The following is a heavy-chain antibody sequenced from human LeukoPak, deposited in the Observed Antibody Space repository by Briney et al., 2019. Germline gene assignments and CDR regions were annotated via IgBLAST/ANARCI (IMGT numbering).Heavy chain of an antibody. D-gene: IGHD6-19*01. CDR2: ISSNGGST. J-gene: IGHJ4*02. V-gene: IGHV3-64D*06. CDR1: GFIFSNYA. CDR3: GKGKGIAVTSLDY. Sequence: PGGSLRLSCSASGFIFSNYAMHWVRQAPGKGLEYVSAISSNGGSTYYADSVKGRFTISRDNSKNTLYLQMSSLRAEDTAVYYCGKGKGIAVTSLDYWGQGTLVTVSS.